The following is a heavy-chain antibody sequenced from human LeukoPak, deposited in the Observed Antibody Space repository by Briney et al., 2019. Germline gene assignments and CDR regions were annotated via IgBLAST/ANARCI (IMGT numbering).Heavy chain of an antibody. J-gene: IGHJ4*02. CDR2: IYYSGST. CDR3: VRLSKDSNYYFDY. D-gene: IGHD4-11*01. Sequence: SETLSLTCTVSGGSMSTYYWTWIRQPPGKGLEWIGYIYYSGSTNYNPSLKSRVTISVDTSKNQLSLKLSSVTAADTAVYYCVRLSKDSNYYFDYWGQGTLVTVSS. V-gene: IGHV4-59*08. CDR1: GGSMSTYY.